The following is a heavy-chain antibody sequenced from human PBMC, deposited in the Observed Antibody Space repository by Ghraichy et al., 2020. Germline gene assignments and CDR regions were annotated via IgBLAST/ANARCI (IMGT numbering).Heavy chain of an antibody. CDR2: IHSSVGNNANT. D-gene: IGHD1-14*01. V-gene: IGHV4-61*02. J-gene: IGHJ3*02. CDR3: ARGMMNDFDALDI. Sequence: SQTLSLTCYVSGDSITRGFHFWTWIRQPAGKGLEWIGRIHSSVGNNANTNKNPSLKSRVAISLDMPRNLVTLELSSVTAADTAMYYCARGMMNDFDALDIWGHGTMVTVSS. CDR1: GDSITRGFHF.